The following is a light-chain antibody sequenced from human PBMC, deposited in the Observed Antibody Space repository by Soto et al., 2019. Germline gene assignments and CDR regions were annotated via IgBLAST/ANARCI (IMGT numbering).Light chain of an antibody. Sequence: AIQLTQSPSSLSASVGDRVTITCRASQGISSALAWYQQKPGKAPKLLIYDASSLENGVPSRFSGSGSGTDFTLTISSLQPEDFATYYCQQFNSYTSFGGGTKVEIK. CDR1: QGISSA. CDR3: QQFNSYTS. CDR2: DAS. V-gene: IGKV1-13*02. J-gene: IGKJ4*01.